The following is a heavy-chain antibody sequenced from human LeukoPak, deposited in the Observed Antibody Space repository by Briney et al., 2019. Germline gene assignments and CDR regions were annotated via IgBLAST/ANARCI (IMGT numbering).Heavy chain of an antibody. CDR1: GFTFSSYA. CDR3: AKWKEVPAAIRPPYYYYYMDV. D-gene: IGHD2-2*01. CDR2: IRYDGSNK. Sequence: PGGSLRLSCAASGFTFSSYAMSWVRQAPGKGLEWVAFIRYDGSNKYYADSVKGRFTISRDNSKNTLYLQMNSLRAEDTAVYYCAKWKEVPAAIRPPYYYYYMDVWGKGTTVTVSS. J-gene: IGHJ6*03. V-gene: IGHV3-30*02.